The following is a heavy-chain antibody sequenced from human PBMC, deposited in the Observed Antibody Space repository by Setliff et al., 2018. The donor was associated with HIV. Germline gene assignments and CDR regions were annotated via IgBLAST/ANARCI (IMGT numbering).Heavy chain of an antibody. D-gene: IGHD3-10*01. CDR2: IHHSGTA. CDR1: GGSITRTPYY. J-gene: IGHJ4*02. CDR3: ARLSGGMVPNY. Sequence: SETLSLTCTVSGGSITRTPYYWGWLRQPPGKGLEWIGSIHHSGTAYDNPSLKSRVTISVDPSKNQILLRLSSVTAADTAVYYCARLSGGMVPNYWGQGTLVTVSS. V-gene: IGHV4-39*01.